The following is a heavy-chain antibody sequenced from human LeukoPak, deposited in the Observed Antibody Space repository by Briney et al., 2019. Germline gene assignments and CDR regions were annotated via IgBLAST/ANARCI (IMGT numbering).Heavy chain of an antibody. V-gene: IGHV3-48*03. CDR2: VSSTGSTI. CDR3: ARDQAMIVAEWGGVAFDI. J-gene: IGHJ3*02. Sequence: TGGSLRLSCAASGFTFSNYEMNWVRQAPGKGLEWVSYVSSTGSTIYYADSVKGRFTISRDNAKNSLYLQMNSLRAEDTAVYYCARDQAMIVAEWGGVAFDIWGQGTMVTVSS. CDR1: GFTFSNYE. D-gene: IGHD3-22*01.